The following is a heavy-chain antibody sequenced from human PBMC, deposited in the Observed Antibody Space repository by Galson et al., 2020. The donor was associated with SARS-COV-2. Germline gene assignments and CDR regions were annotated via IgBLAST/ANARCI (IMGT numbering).Heavy chain of an antibody. CDR2: INSDGSST. D-gene: IGHD3-9*01. CDR3: ARVYFDWSVFYYYYGMDV. J-gene: IGHJ6*02. Sequence: GGSLRLSCAASGFTFSSYWMHWVRQAPGKGLVWVSRINSDGSSTSYADSVKGRFTITRDNAKNTLYLQMNSLRAEDTAVYYCARVYFDWSVFYYYYGMDVWGQGTTVTVSS. CDR1: GFTFSSYW. V-gene: IGHV3-74*01.